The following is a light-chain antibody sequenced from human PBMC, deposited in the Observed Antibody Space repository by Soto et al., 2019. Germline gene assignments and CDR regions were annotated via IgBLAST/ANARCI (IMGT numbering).Light chain of an antibody. Sequence: EIGLTQYPGTLSLSPGERTTLSCRASQSISRYLAWYQQKPGQGPRLLIYGASSRATGTPDRFSGSGSGTDFTLTINRLEPEDFALYYCQQYGSSPPTFGQGTKV. J-gene: IGKJ1*01. CDR1: QSISRY. CDR2: GAS. CDR3: QQYGSSPPT. V-gene: IGKV3-20*01.